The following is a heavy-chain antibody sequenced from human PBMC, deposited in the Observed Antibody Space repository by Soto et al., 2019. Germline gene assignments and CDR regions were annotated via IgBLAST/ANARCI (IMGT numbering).Heavy chain of an antibody. D-gene: IGHD3-3*02. V-gene: IGHV1-69*12. J-gene: IGHJ6*02. CDR3: ALDKDRQQLGGNYYYILDV. Sequence: QVQLMQSGAEVKKPGSSVKVSCKASGGTFSTSAISWVRQAPGEGLEWVGGIMPVFATPDYAQKFQGRVTISADESTTTADLELTSLTTDDTALYYCALDKDRQQLGGNYYYILDVWGQGTAITVSS. CDR1: GGTFSTSA. CDR2: IMPVFATP.